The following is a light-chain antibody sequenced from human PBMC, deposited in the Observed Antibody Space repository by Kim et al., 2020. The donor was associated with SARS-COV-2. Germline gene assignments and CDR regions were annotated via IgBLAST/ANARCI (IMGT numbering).Light chain of an antibody. J-gene: IGLJ1*01. Sequence: RVTIYCSGSRSNIGSNYVYWYKQLPGAAPKLLIYENYQRPSGVPDRFSGSKSGTSASLAISGLRSEDEADYYCAAWDDSLSVHYVFGTGTKVTVL. CDR2: ENY. CDR1: RSNIGSNY. V-gene: IGLV1-47*01. CDR3: AAWDDSLSVHYV.